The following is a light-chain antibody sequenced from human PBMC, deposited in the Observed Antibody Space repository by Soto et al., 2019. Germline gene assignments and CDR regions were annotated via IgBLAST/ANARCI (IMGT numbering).Light chain of an antibody. V-gene: IGLV4-69*01. CDR3: QTGGTPVV. CDR1: SGHSSYA. Sequence: QLVLTQSPSASASLGASVKLTCTLSSGHSSYAIAWHQQQPETGLRYLMKLNSDGSHTKGDGIPDRFSGSSSGAERYLTIPNVQSVDEADYCWQTGGTPVVFGGGTQLTVL. CDR2: LNSDGSH. J-gene: IGLJ7*01.